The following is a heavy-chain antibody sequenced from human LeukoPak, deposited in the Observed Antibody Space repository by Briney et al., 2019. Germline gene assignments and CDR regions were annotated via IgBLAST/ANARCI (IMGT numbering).Heavy chain of an antibody. CDR2: ISFDGTNT. CDR1: GFTFSSYG. Sequence: PGRSLRLSCETSGFTFSSYGMHWVRQAPGKGLQWVAVISFDGTNTVYLDSVKGRFTTSRDNSKNTLYLQMNSLTSEDTATYYCAKEKGWELLRSYIDFWGQGTLVTVYS. CDR3: AKEKGWELLRSYIDF. J-gene: IGHJ4*02. D-gene: IGHD1-26*01. V-gene: IGHV3-30*18.